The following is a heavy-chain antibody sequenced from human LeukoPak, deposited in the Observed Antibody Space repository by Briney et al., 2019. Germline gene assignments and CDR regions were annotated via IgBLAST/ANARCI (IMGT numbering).Heavy chain of an antibody. Sequence: GGSLRLSCVASGFSFRNYGMHWVRQATGKGPEWVSFIWRDGNNKMYGDSVKGRFTISRDNSNNMLYLQMDSLRPEDTGVYYCAKDPGASVPGFYMDVWGKGTTVIVSS. D-gene: IGHD2-8*02. CDR1: GFSFRNYG. V-gene: IGHV3-30*02. CDR2: IWRDGNNK. J-gene: IGHJ6*03. CDR3: AKDPGASVPGFYMDV.